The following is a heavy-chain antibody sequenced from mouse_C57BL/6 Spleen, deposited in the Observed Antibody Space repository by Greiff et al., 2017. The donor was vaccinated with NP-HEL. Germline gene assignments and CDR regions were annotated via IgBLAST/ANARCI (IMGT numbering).Heavy chain of an antibody. D-gene: IGHD1-1*01. V-gene: IGHV1-9*01. CDR2: ILPGSGST. Sequence: QVQLQQSGAELMKPGASVKLSCKATGYTFTGYWIEWVKQRPGHGLEWIGEILPGSGSTNYNEKFKGKATFTADTSSNTAYMQLSSLTTEDSAIYYCARRAHYYGSSLYAMDYWGQGTSVTVSS. CDR3: ARRAHYYGSSLYAMDY. CDR1: GYTFTGYW. J-gene: IGHJ4*01.